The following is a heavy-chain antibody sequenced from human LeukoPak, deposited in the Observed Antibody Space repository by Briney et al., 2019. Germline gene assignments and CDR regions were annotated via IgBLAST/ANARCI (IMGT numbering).Heavy chain of an antibody. Sequence: GGSLRLSCATSGFIFSNAWISWVRQAPGKGLEWVGLIKGKTDGGTADYAAFVKGRFTISRDDSKNTLYLQVNSLKPEDTAVYYCTTREKHLDYWGQGTLVTVSS. CDR3: TTREKHLDY. V-gene: IGHV3-15*01. CDR1: GFIFSNAW. CDR2: IKGKTDGGTA. J-gene: IGHJ4*02.